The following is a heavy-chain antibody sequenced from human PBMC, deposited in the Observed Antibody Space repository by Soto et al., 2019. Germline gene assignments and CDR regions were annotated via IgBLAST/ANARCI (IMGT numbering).Heavy chain of an antibody. V-gene: IGHV3-30*18. CDR1: GFSLSNNG. Sequence: GGSLRLSCAASGFSLSNNGMHWVRQAPGKGLEWVAVISYDGNNKYYADSVKGRFTISRDNSKNTVYLEMNNLRAEDTAMYYCAKGGSGNYLTYYYYYGMGVWGQGTTVTVSS. CDR3: AKGGSGNYLTYYYYYGMGV. CDR2: ISYDGNNK. J-gene: IGHJ6*02. D-gene: IGHD3-22*01.